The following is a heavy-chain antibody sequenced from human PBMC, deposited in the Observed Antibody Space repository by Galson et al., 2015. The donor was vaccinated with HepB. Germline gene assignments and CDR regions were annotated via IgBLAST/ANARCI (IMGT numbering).Heavy chain of an antibody. Sequence: SLRLSCAASGFIVSSNYMSWVRQAPGKGLEWVSVIYSGDITYYRDSVKGRFTISRHNSKNTLYLQMNSLRAEDTAVYYCARGQTVFDYWGQGTLVTVSS. J-gene: IGHJ4*02. CDR2: IYSGDIT. CDR3: ARGQTVFDY. V-gene: IGHV3-53*04. D-gene: IGHD4-11*01. CDR1: GFIVSSNY.